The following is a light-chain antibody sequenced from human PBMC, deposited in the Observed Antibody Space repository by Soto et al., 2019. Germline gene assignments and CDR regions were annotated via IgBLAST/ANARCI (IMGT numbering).Light chain of an antibody. CDR1: RSDVGAYNY. J-gene: IGLJ1*01. Sequence: QSVLTQPASVSGPPGQSIAISRTGTRSDVGAYNYVSWYQQHPGKAPKLMISEVTNRPSGVSDRFSGSKSGNTASLTISGLQAEDEADYYCSSFTSRFTFVFGTGTKV. CDR2: EVT. V-gene: IGLV2-14*01. CDR3: SSFTSRFTFV.